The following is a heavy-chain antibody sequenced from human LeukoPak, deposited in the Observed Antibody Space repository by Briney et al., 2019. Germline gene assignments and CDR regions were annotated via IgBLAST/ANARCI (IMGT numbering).Heavy chain of an antibody. Sequence: GGSLRLSCAPSGFTFSNYGIHWVRQAPGKGLEWVAVIWYDGSQKYYADSVKGRFTISRDNSENTLFLQMNSLRAEDTAVYYCARYGSGKNFDYWGQGTLVTVSP. CDR1: GFTFSNYG. D-gene: IGHD3-10*01. CDR3: ARYGSGKNFDY. CDR2: IWYDGSQK. V-gene: IGHV3-33*01. J-gene: IGHJ4*02.